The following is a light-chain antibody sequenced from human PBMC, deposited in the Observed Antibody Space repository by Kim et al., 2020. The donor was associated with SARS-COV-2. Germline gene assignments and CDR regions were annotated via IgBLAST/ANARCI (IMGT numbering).Light chain of an antibody. CDR2: NTN. CDR3: VLYMGSGIWL. Sequence: GGTVTFTCGLSSGSVSTSYYPSWYQQTPGQAPRTLIYNTNTRSSGVPDRFSGSILGNKAALTITGAQADDECDYYCVLYMGSGIWLFGGGTKLTVL. J-gene: IGLJ3*02. V-gene: IGLV8-61*01. CDR1: SGSVSTSYY.